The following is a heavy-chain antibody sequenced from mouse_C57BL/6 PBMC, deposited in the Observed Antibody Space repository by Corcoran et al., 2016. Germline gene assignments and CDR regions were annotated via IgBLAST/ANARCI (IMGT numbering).Heavy chain of an antibody. J-gene: IGHJ2*01. CDR3: ARRDDPYYFDY. D-gene: IGHD2-3*01. V-gene: IGHV1-81*01. CDR2: IYPRSGNT. CDR1: GYTFTSYG. Sequence: QVQLQQSGAELARPGASVKLSCKASGYTFTSYGISWVKQRTGQGLEWIGEIYPRSGNTYYNEKFKGKATLTVDKSSSTAYMELRSLTSEDSAVYFCARRDDPYYFDYWGQGTTLTVSS.